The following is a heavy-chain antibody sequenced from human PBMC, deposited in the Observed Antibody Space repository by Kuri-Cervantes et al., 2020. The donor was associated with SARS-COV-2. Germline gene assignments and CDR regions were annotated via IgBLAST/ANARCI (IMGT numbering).Heavy chain of an antibody. CDR1: GFTFTSYA. CDR3: ARGSTDWYFDL. Sequence: ESLKISCATSGFTFTSYAMSWVRQAPGKGLEWVSGINWNGGSTGYADSVKGRFTISRDNAKNSLYLQMNSLRAEDTALYHCARGSTDWYFDLWGRGTLVTVSS. D-gene: IGHD4-17*01. V-gene: IGHV3-20*01. CDR2: INWNGGST. J-gene: IGHJ2*01.